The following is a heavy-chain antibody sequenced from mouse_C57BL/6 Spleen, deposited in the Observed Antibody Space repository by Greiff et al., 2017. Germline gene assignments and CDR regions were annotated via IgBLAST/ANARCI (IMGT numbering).Heavy chain of an antibody. J-gene: IGHJ1*03. Sequence: DVMLVESGGGLVKPGGSLKLSCAASGFTFSDYGMHWVRQAPEKGLEWVAYISSGSSTIYYADTVKGRFTISRDNAKNTLFLQMTSLRSEDTAMYYCAKTQSSYWYFDVWGTGTTVTVSS. CDR3: AKTQSSYWYFDV. V-gene: IGHV5-17*01. CDR1: GFTFSDYG. D-gene: IGHD1-1*01. CDR2: ISSGSSTI.